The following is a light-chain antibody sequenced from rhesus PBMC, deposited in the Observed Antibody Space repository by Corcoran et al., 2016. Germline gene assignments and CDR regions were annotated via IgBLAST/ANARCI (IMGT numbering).Light chain of an antibody. J-gene: IGKJ1*01. CDR2: AAS. Sequence: DIQMTQSPSSLSASVGDRVTITCRASQGISDYLSWYQQKPGKAPKRLNHAASGLESGVPSRFSGSGSGTEFTLTLSSLQPVDFAAYYCLQGYSTPWTFGQGTKVEIK. V-gene: IGKV1-36*02. CDR3: LQGYSTPWT. CDR1: QGISDY.